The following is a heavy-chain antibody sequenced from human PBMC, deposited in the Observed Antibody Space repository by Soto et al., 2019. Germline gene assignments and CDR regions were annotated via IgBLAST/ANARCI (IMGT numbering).Heavy chain of an antibody. CDR2: ISAYNGNT. CDR1: GYTFTSYG. CDR3: ARTTVVRGREIRFDP. Sequence: QVQLVQSGAEVKKPGASVKVSCKASGYTFTSYGISWVRQAPGQGLEWMRWISAYNGNTNYAQKLQGRVTMTTDTSTSTAYMELRSLRSDDTAVYYCARTTVVRGREIRFDPWGQGTLVTVSS. V-gene: IGHV1-18*01. J-gene: IGHJ5*02. D-gene: IGHD3-10*01.